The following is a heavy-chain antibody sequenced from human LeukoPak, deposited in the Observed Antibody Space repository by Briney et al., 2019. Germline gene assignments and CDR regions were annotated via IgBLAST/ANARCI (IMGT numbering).Heavy chain of an antibody. D-gene: IGHD3-9*01. V-gene: IGHV3-30*18. CDR1: GFTFSSYG. J-gene: IGHJ4*02. Sequence: PGGSLRLSCAASGFTFSSYGMHWVRQAPGKGLEWVAVISYDGSNKYYADSVKGRFTISRDNSKNTLYLQMNSLRAEDTAVCYCAKDYDILTGYYFDYWGQGTLVTASS. CDR2: ISYDGSNK. CDR3: AKDYDILTGYYFDY.